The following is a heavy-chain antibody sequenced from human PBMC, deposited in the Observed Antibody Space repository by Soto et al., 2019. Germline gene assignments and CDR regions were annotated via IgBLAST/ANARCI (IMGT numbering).Heavy chain of an antibody. CDR1: GGTFSGYA. D-gene: IGHD1-1*01. Sequence: QAQLMQSGAEVKEPGSSVKVSCKASGGTFSGYAISWVRQAPGQGLEWLGGIIHIFGITNYAQKFQNRLTIAADESSATVYMDLRSLTSEDSAIYYCARDPRSITGTTSSEDFQHWGQGTLVSVS. J-gene: IGHJ1*01. CDR3: ARDPRSITGTTSSEDFQH. CDR2: IIHIFGIT. V-gene: IGHV1-69*01.